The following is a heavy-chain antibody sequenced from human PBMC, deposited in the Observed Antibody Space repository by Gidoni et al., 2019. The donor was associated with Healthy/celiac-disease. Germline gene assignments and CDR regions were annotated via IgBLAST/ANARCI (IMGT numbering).Heavy chain of an antibody. CDR2: IYYSGST. CDR3: ARNWASPNYFAY. D-gene: IGHD3-16*01. Sequence: QVQLQESGPGLVKPSQTLYLTCTVAGGSISSGGYYWSWIRQHPGKGLEWIGDIYYSGSTYSNPSLKSRVTISVDTSKTQFSLKLSSVTAAATAVYYCARNWASPNYFAYWGQGTLVTVSS. J-gene: IGHJ4*02. V-gene: IGHV4-31*03. CDR1: GGSISSGGYY.